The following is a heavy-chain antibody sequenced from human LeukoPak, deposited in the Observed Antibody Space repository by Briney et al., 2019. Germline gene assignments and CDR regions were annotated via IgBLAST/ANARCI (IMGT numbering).Heavy chain of an antibody. V-gene: IGHV1-2*06. CDR1: GYTFTGYY. CDR2: INPNSGGT. J-gene: IGHJ4*02. D-gene: IGHD3-22*01. Sequence: ASVKVSCKASGYTFTGYYMHWVRQAPGQGLEWMGRINPNSGGTNYAQKFQGRVTMTRDTSISTAYMELSRLRSDDTAVYYCARPEIEYYYDSSGYLPGDYWGQGTLVTVSS. CDR3: ARPEIEYYYDSSGYLPGDY.